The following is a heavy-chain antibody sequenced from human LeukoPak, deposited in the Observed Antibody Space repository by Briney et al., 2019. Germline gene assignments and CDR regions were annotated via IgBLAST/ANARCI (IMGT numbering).Heavy chain of an antibody. V-gene: IGHV3-66*02. D-gene: IGHD2-2*01. J-gene: IGHJ4*02. CDR1: GFTVSSNY. Sequence: GGSLRLSCAASGFTVSSNYMSWVRQAPGKGLEWVSVIYSGGSTYYADSVKGRFTISRDYSKNTLYLQMNSLRAEDTAVYYCARSFVERYCSSTSCYLSPYYFDYWGQGTLVTVSS. CDR2: IYSGGST. CDR3: ARSFVERYCSSTSCYLSPYYFDY.